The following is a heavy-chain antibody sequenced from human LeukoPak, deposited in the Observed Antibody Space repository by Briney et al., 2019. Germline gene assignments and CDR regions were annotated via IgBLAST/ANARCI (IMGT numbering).Heavy chain of an antibody. J-gene: IGHJ6*02. CDR3: ARDQYCSGGSCREYYYGMDV. V-gene: IGHV1-2*02. CDR2: INPNSGGT. Sequence: ASVKVSCKASGYTFTSYGISWVRRAPGQGLEWMGWINPNSGGTNYAQKFQGRVTMTRDTSISTAYMELSRLRSDDAAVYYCARDQYCSGGSCREYYYGMDVWGQGTTVTVSS. CDR1: GYTFTSYG. D-gene: IGHD2-15*01.